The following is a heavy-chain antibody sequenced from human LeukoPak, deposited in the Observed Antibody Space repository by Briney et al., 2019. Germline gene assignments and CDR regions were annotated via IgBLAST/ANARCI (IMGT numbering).Heavy chain of an antibody. D-gene: IGHD1-26*01. J-gene: IGHJ4*02. CDR2: ITDSGVDT. Sequence: GGSLRLSCAASGFTLNIGAMTGVRQAPEKGLQWVSSITDSGVDTYYADSVKGRFTISRDNSKNTLFLQMNSLRAEDTAVYYCANGLRGSYHYWGQGTLVTVSS. V-gene: IGHV3-23*01. CDR1: GFTLNIGA. CDR3: ANGLRGSYHY.